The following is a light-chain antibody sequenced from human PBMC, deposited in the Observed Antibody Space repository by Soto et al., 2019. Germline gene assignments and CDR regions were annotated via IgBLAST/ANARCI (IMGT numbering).Light chain of an antibody. CDR2: WAS. CDR1: QSVLYSSNNKNY. Sequence: DIVMTQSPDSLAVSLGERATINCKSSQSVLYSSNNKNYLAWYQHKPGQSPKLLIYWASTRESGVPGRCSGSGSGTDFTLTISSLQAEDVAVYYCQQYYASPLTFGGGTKVEI. CDR3: QQYYASPLT. V-gene: IGKV4-1*01. J-gene: IGKJ4*01.